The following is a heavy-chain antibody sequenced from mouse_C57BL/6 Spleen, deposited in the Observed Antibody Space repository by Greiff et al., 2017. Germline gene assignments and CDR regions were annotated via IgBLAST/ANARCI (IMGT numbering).Heavy chain of an antibody. CDR3: TRSITTVVATDAMDY. CDR1: GYTFTDYE. D-gene: IGHD1-1*01. Sequence: QVRLQQSGAELVRPGASVTLSCKASGYTFTDYEMHWVKQTPVHGLEWIGAIDPETGGTAYNQKFKGKAILTADKSSSTAYMELRSLTSEDSAVYYCTRSITTVVATDAMDYWGQGTSVTVSS. CDR2: IDPETGGT. V-gene: IGHV1-15*01. J-gene: IGHJ4*01.